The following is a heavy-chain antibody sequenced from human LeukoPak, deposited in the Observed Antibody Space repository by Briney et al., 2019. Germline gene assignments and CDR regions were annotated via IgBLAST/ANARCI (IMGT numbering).Heavy chain of an antibody. V-gene: IGHV3-23*01. J-gene: IGHJ4*02. CDR3: AKGTVRFLEWSQRGYFDY. CDR1: GFTFSNYA. D-gene: IGHD3-3*01. CDR2: ISSTVINT. Sequence: PGGSLRLSCAASGFTFSNYAMTWVRQAPGKGLEWVSSISSTVINTYNADSVKGRFTISRDNSKNTLYLQMNSLRADDTAIYYCAKGTVRFLEWSQRGYFDYWGQGIQVTVSP.